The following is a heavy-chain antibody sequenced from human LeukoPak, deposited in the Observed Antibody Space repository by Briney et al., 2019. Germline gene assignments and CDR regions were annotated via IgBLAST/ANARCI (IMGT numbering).Heavy chain of an antibody. CDR2: TYYRSNWYN. CDR3: ARDGVDSTGWGSFDC. V-gene: IGHV6-1*01. CDR1: GDSVSSKSAA. D-gene: IGHD6-25*01. Sequence: SQTLSLTCAISGDSVSSKSAAWNRIRQSPSRGLEWLGRTYYRSNWYNDYAISVKSRITINPDTSKNQFSLQLNSVTPEDTAVYYCARDGVDSTGWGSFDCRGQGTLVTVSS. J-gene: IGHJ4*02.